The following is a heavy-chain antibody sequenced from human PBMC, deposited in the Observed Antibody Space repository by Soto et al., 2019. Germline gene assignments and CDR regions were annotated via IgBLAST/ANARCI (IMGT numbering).Heavy chain of an antibody. CDR2: ISSSGSTI. CDR3: AREMIAVAGTDDAFDI. V-gene: IGHV3-11*01. D-gene: IGHD6-19*01. J-gene: IGHJ3*02. Sequence: GGSLRLSCAASGFTFSDYYMSWIRQAPGKGLEWVSYISSSGSTIYYADSVKGRFTISRDNAKNSLYLQMNSLRAEDTAVYYCAREMIAVAGTDDAFDIWGQGTMVTVSS. CDR1: GFTFSDYY.